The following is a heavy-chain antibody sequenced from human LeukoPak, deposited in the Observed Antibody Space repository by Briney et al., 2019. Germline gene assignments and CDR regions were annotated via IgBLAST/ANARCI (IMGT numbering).Heavy chain of an antibody. CDR1: GGTFSSYA. CDR2: IIPIFGTA. D-gene: IGHD2-2*01. J-gene: IGHJ3*02. V-gene: IGHV1-69*13. Sequence: SVKVSCKASGGTFSSYAISWVRQAPGQGLEWMGGIIPIFGTANYAQKFQGRVTITADESTSTAYMELSSLRSEGTAVYYCARAFCSSTSCYGAKAFDIWGQGTMVTVSS. CDR3: ARAFCSSTSCYGAKAFDI.